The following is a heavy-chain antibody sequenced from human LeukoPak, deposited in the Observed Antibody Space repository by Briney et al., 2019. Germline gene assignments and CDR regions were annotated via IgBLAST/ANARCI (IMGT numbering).Heavy chain of an antibody. J-gene: IGHJ4*02. V-gene: IGHV3-21*01. CDR3: ASTISMVRGVIRYFDY. D-gene: IGHD3-10*01. CDR2: ISSSSSSE. Sequence: PGGSLRLSCAASGFTFSSYSMNWVRQAPGKGLEWVSSISSSSSSEYYAGSVKGRFTISRDNAENSLYLQMNSLRAEDTAVYYCASTISMVRGVIRYFDYWGQGTLVTVSS. CDR1: GFTFSSYS.